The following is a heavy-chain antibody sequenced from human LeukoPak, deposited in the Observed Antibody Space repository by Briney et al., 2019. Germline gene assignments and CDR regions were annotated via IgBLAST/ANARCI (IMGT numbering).Heavy chain of an antibody. D-gene: IGHD4-11*01. CDR3: HSFVRLEAYYFDY. V-gene: IGHV4-39*01. Sequence: SETLSLTCTVSGGSISSSSYYWGWIRQPPGKGLEWIGSIYYSGSTYYNPSLKSRVTISVDTSKNQFSLKLSSVAAADTAVYYCHSFVRLEAYYFDYWGQGTLVTVSS. J-gene: IGHJ4*02. CDR1: GGSISSSSYY. CDR2: IYYSGST.